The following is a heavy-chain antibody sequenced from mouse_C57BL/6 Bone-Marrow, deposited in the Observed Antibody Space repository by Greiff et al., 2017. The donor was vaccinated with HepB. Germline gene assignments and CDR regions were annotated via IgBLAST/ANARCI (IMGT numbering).Heavy chain of an antibody. CDR1: GYSFTSYY. CDR3: ARYYGSSYGFAY. D-gene: IGHD1-1*01. CDR2: IYPGSGNT. J-gene: IGHJ3*01. V-gene: IGHV1-66*01. Sequence: VKLVESGPELVKPGASVKISCKASGYSFTSYYIHWVKQRPGQGLEWIGWIYPGSGNTKYNEKFKGKATLTADTSSSTAYMQLSSLTSEDSAVYYCARYYGSSYGFAYWGQGTLVTVSA.